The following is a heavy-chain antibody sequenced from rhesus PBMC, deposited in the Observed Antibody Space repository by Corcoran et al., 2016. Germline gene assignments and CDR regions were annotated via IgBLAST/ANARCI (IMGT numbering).Heavy chain of an antibody. CDR3: ATSTVAATAY. CDR1: GYSINNNY. J-gene: IGHJ4*01. CDR2: VDGRGGST. Sequence: QVQLQESGPGLVKPSETLSLTCTVSGYSINNNYWSWIRQYAGRGLEGIGYVDGRGGSTYYNPSLKSRVTISTDTSKNQFSLKLSSVTAADTAIYYCATSTVAATAYWGQGVLVTVSS. D-gene: IGHD4-29*01. V-gene: IGHV4-160*01.